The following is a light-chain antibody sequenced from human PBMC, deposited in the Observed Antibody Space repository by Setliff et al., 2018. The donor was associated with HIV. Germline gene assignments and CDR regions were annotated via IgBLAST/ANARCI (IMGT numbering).Light chain of an antibody. V-gene: IGLV2-23*02. CDR1: SSDVGSYNL. J-gene: IGLJ3*02. CDR3: FSYAGSSIFV. Sequence: SALTQSASVSGSPGQSITISCTGTSSDVGSYNLVSWYQQHPGDGPKLMIYEVTKRPSGVSDRFSGSKSGNTASLTISGLQAEDEADYYCFSYAGSSIFVFGGGTK. CDR2: EVT.